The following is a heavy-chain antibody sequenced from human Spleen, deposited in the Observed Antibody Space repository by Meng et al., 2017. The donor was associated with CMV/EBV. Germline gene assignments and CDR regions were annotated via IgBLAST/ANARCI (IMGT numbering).Heavy chain of an antibody. V-gene: IGHV3-11*01. J-gene: IGHJ4*02. Sequence: LSLTCTVSGGSISSSSYYWGWVRQAPGKGLEWVSYISSSGNTIYYADSVKGRFTISRDNAKNSLYLQMNSLRAEDTAIYYCARGGKTTVTVWGQGTLVTVSS. D-gene: IGHD4-17*01. CDR1: GGSISSSSYY. CDR2: ISSSGNTI. CDR3: ARGGKTTVTV.